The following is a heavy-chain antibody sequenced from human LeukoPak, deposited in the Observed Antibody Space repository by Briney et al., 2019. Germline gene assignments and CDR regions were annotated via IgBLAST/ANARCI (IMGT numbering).Heavy chain of an antibody. Sequence: TSETLSLTCAVYGGSFSGYYWSWIRQPPGKGLEWIGEINHSGSTNYNPSLKSRVTISVDTSKNQFSLKLSSVTAADTAVYYCARQASLLQDAFDIWGQGTMVTVSS. V-gene: IGHV4-34*01. CDR2: INHSGST. J-gene: IGHJ3*02. D-gene: IGHD2-15*01. CDR1: GGSFSGYY. CDR3: ARQASLLQDAFDI.